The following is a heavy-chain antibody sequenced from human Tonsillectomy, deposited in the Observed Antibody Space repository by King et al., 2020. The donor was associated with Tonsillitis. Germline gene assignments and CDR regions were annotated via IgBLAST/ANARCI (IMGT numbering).Heavy chain of an antibody. CDR3: VQGAGWYFDH. J-gene: IGHJ2*01. D-gene: IGHD1-1*01. CDR2: VKQDGSEK. CDR1: GVTFSSYY. Sequence: QLVQSGGGLVQPGGSLRLSCAASGVTFSSYYMGWVRQSPGKGLEGVATVKQDGSEKNFVDSVKGRFTISSDNAKNSADLQMNSLRVEDTAVYYCVQGAGWYFDHWGRGTQVTVSS. V-gene: IGHV3-7*01.